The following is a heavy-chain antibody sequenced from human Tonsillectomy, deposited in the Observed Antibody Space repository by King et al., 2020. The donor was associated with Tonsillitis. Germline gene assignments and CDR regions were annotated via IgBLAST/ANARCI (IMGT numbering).Heavy chain of an antibody. J-gene: IGHJ3*01. V-gene: IGHV3-15*07. CDR3: TVPTCSSTSCFCAFDF. Sequence: QLVQSGGGLVKPGGSLRLSCAASGFTFSNAWMNWVRQAPGKGLEWVGRIKSKTDGGTTDYAAPVKDRFTISRDDSKNTLYLQMNSLKTEDTAVYYCTVPTCSSTSCFCAFDFWGQETLVTVSS. CDR2: IKSKTDGGTT. CDR1: GFTFSNAW. D-gene: IGHD2-2*01.